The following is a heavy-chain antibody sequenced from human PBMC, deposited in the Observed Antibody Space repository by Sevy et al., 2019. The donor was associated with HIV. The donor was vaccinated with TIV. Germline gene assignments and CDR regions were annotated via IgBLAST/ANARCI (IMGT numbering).Heavy chain of an antibody. CDR2: IKQDGSEK. CDR1: GFTFSSYW. Sequence: GESLKISCAASGFTFSSYWMSWVRQAPGKGLEWVANIKQDGSEKYYVDSVKGRFNISRDNAKNSLYLQMNSLRAEDTAVYYCAREMVRGVIFYDGMDVWGQGTTVTVSS. J-gene: IGHJ6*02. CDR3: AREMVRGVIFYDGMDV. V-gene: IGHV3-7*01. D-gene: IGHD3-10*01.